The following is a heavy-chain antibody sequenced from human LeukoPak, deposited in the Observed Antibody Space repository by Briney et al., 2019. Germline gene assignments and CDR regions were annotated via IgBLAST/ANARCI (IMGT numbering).Heavy chain of an antibody. Sequence: PGGSLRLSCSASGFTFGDYAMSWVRPAPGMGRESVALIQAKTYGGATKYAASVNGRFSISRDDSQSIANLQMNDLKTEDTAVYYCPRAPQPRCSRSGCYLDYWGEGTLVTVSS. CDR1: GFTFGDYA. CDR3: PRAPQPRCSRSGCYLDY. D-gene: IGHD2-2*01. CDR2: IQAKTYGGAT. J-gene: IGHJ4*02. V-gene: IGHV3-49*04.